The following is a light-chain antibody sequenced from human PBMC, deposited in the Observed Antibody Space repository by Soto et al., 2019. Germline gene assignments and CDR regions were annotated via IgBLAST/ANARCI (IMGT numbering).Light chain of an antibody. J-gene: IGKJ4*01. CDR1: QGITSW. CDR3: QQPATFPLS. V-gene: IGKV1-12*01. Sequence: DIQMTQSPSSVSASVGDRVTITCRASQGITSWLAWYQQKPGKAPKLLIYRASNLQSGVPSRFSSGGSEADFSLTFSGLQRADFAAYYCQQPATFPLSFGGGNKVEIK. CDR2: RAS.